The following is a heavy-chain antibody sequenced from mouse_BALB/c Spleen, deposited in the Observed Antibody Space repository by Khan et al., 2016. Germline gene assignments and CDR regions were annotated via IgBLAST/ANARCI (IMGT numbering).Heavy chain of an antibody. V-gene: IGHV1S29*02. CDR2: IYPYNGGT. CDR3: ARRSPWGFAS. J-gene: IGHJ3*01. Sequence: VQLQQSGPELVKPGASVKISCKASGYTFTDYNMHWVKQSHGKSLEWIGYIYPYNGGTGYNQKFKSKATLTVDNSSSTAYMELRSLPTEYSAVYSCARRSPWGFASWGQGTLVTVSA. CDR1: GYTFTDYN.